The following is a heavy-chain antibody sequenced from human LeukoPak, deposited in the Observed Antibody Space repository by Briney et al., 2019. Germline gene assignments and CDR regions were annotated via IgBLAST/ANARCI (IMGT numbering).Heavy chain of an antibody. V-gene: IGHV3-23*01. CDR1: GFTVSSKY. J-gene: IGHJ3*02. D-gene: IGHD5-12*01. Sequence: GGSLRLSCAASGFTVSSKYMNWVRQAPGKGLEWVSPISGSGGSTYYADSVKGRFTISRDNSKNTLYLQMNSLRAEDTAVYYCAKRFYSGYALNAFDIWGQGAMVTVSS. CDR3: AKRFYSGYALNAFDI. CDR2: ISGSGGST.